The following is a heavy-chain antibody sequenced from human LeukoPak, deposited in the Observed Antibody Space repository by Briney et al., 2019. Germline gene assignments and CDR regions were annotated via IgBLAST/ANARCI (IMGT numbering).Heavy chain of an antibody. J-gene: IGHJ4*02. CDR1: GGSFSGHY. V-gene: IGHV4-34*01. CDR2: MNHHGNT. D-gene: IGHD1-26*01. CDR3: ARRPLVGGIDS. Sequence: KPSETLSLTCAVYGGSFSGHYWSWIRQPPGKGLEWIGEMNHHGNTNYSPSLKSRVTISVDTSKNQFSLRLSAVTAADTAVYYCARRPLVGGIDSWGQGALVTVSS.